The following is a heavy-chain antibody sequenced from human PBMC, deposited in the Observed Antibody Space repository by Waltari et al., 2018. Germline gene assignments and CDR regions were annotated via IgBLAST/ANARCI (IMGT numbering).Heavy chain of an antibody. CDR1: GFDFNTYA. CDR3: VREKSASGTGWFDP. CDR2: ISSSTTFI. V-gene: IGHV3-21*02. J-gene: IGHJ5*02. Sequence: EGQLVESGGGLVKPGGSLRLSCAATGFDFNTYAMNGVRQAPGKWLEWVADISSSTTFIHYADSVKGRFTISRDNAQRSLYLQMDSLRAEDTAVYYCVREKSASGTGWFDPWGQGVLVTVSS. D-gene: IGHD6-13*01.